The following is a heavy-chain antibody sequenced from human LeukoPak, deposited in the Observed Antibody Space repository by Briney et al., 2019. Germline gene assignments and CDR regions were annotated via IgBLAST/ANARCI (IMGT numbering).Heavy chain of an antibody. D-gene: IGHD4-11*01. CDR3: ARDLSTVPYWYFDL. CDR1: GGSISSGSYY. CDR2: IYTSGST. J-gene: IGHJ2*01. Sequence: SETLSLTCTVSGGSISSGSYYWSWIRQPAGKGLEWIGRIYTSGSTKYNPSLQSRVTISVDVSKNQFSLKLSSVTATDTAVYYCARDLSTVPYWYFDLWGRGTLVTVSS. V-gene: IGHV4-61*02.